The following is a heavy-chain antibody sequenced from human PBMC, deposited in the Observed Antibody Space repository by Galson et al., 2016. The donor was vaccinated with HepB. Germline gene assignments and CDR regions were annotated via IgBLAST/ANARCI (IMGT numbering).Heavy chain of an antibody. CDR1: GFTFSDYY. CDR3: AKDLPDDSVEYFDVFDL. V-gene: IGHV3-11*01. D-gene: IGHD4-17*01. J-gene: IGHJ3*01. Sequence: SLRLSCAASGFTFSDYYMNWLRQAPGKGLEWISFISTSGNSMLYADSVRGRFTTSRDNAAKSLYLQMSNLRAEDTAVYYCAKDLPDDSVEYFDVFDLWGQGTMVTVSS. CDR2: ISTSGNSM.